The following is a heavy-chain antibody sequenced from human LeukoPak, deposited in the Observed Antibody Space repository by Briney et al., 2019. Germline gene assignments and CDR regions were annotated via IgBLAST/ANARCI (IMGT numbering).Heavy chain of an antibody. J-gene: IGHJ4*02. Sequence: PSETLSLTCSVSGASISSDSYYLSWIRQPVGKGLEWIGRIYTSGSTNYNPSLKSRVTISVDTSKNQFSLKLNSVTAADTAVYYCASSRCSSSHFDYWGQGTLVTVSS. D-gene: IGHD6-6*01. V-gene: IGHV4-61*02. CDR2: IYTSGST. CDR1: GASISSDSYY. CDR3: ASSRCSSSHFDY.